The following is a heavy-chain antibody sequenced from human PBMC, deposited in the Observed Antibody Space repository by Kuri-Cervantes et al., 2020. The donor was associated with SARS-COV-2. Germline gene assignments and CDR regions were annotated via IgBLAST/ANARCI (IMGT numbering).Heavy chain of an antibody. V-gene: IGHV3-30*03. Sequence: GESLKISCAASGFTFSSYGMHWVRQAPGKGLEWVAVISYDESNKYYADSVKGRFTISRDNSKNTLYLQMNSLRAEDTAVYYCATEAPHSSGWNWGQGTLVTVSS. CDR1: GFTFSSYG. D-gene: IGHD6-19*01. J-gene: IGHJ4*02. CDR3: ATEAPHSSGWN. CDR2: ISYDESNK.